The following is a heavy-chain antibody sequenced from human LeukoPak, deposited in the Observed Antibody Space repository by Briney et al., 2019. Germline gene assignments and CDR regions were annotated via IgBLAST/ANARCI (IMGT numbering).Heavy chain of an antibody. CDR2: ISSSSSYI. V-gene: IGHV3-21*01. Sequence: PGGSLRLSCAASGFSFSSYSMNWVRQAPGKGLEWVSSISSSSSYIYYADSLKGRLTISRDNAKNSLFLQMNNLRAEDTAVYYCASTNHYYDLGTYDYYFDYWGQGALVTVSS. CDR3: ASTNHYYDLGTYDYYFDY. J-gene: IGHJ4*02. CDR1: GFSFSSYS. D-gene: IGHD3-10*01.